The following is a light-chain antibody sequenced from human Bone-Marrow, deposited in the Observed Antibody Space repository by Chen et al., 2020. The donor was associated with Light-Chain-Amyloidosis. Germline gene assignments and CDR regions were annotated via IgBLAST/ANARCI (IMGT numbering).Light chain of an antibody. V-gene: IGKV3-15*01. J-gene: IGKJ4*01. CDR1: QSVSSN. CDR3: QQYNNWPPRIT. CDR2: GAS. Sequence: EIVMTQSPAPLSGSPGERATLSCRASQSVSSNLAWYQQTPGQAPRLLIYGASTRATGIPARFRGSGSGTEFTLPNSSLQSEDFAVYSCQQYNNWPPRITFGGGTKVEIK.